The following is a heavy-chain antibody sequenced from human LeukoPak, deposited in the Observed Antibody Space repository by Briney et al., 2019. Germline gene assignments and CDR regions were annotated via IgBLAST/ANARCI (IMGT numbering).Heavy chain of an antibody. Sequence: GGSLRLSCAASGFTFSDYYMSWIRQAPGKGLEWVSYISSSGSTIYYADSVKGRFTISRDNAKNSLYLQMNSLRAEDTAVYYCARDRSPYGSGSYYNWADYWGQGTLVTVSS. D-gene: IGHD3-10*01. CDR2: ISSSGSTI. CDR3: ARDRSPYGSGSYYNWADY. V-gene: IGHV3-11*01. CDR1: GFTFSDYY. J-gene: IGHJ4*02.